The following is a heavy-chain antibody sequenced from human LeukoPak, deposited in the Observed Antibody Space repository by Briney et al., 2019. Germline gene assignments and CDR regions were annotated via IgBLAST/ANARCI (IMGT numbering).Heavy chain of an antibody. D-gene: IGHD5-18*01. CDR1: GFTFSNYG. V-gene: IGHV3-30*18. CDR3: AKDGGPRGYSYGYPSYYGMDV. J-gene: IGHJ6*02. CDR2: ISYDGSNK. Sequence: GRSLRLSCAASGFTFSNYGMHWVRQAPGKGREGVVVISYDGSNKYYGDSVKGRFTISRDNSKNTLYLQMNSLRGEDTAVYYCAKDGGPRGYSYGYPSYYGMDVWGQGTTVTVSS.